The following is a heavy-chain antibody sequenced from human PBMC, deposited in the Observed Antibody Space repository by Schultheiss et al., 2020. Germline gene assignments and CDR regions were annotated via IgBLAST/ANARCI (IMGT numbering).Heavy chain of an antibody. J-gene: IGHJ5*02. CDR1: GGSFSGDY. Sequence: SQTLSLTCAVYGGSFSGDYWSWIRQPPGKGLEWIGEINHSGSTNYNPSLKSRVTISVDTSKNQFSLKLSSVTAADTAVYYCARGLYYYDSSGYYRVHGWFDPWGKGTLVTVSS. V-gene: IGHV4-34*01. D-gene: IGHD3-22*01. CDR3: ARGLYYYDSSGYYRVHGWFDP. CDR2: INHSGST.